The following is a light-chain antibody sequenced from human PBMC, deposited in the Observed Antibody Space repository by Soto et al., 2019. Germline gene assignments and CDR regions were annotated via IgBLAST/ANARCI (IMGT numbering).Light chain of an antibody. Sequence: EIVLTQSPGTLSLSPGERATLSCRASQSVSSNYLGWYQQKPGQAPRLLIYHASRRATGIPDRFSGSGSGTDFTLTISRLEPEDFAVYYCQQYVNSPRLTFGGGTKVEIK. V-gene: IGKV3-20*01. CDR2: HAS. J-gene: IGKJ4*01. CDR3: QQYVNSPRLT. CDR1: QSVSSNY.